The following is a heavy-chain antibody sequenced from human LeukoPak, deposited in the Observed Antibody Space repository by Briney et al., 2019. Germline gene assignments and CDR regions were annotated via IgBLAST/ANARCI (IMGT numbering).Heavy chain of an antibody. Sequence: PSETLSLTCTVSGGSISSYYWSWIRQPPGKGLEWIGYIYYSGSTNYNPSLKSRVTISVDTSKNQLSLKLSSVTAEDTAVYYCARTAAGTIPLDYWGQGTLVTVSS. J-gene: IGHJ4*02. CDR3: ARTAAGTIPLDY. CDR2: IYYSGST. V-gene: IGHV4-59*01. CDR1: GGSISSYY. D-gene: IGHD6-13*01.